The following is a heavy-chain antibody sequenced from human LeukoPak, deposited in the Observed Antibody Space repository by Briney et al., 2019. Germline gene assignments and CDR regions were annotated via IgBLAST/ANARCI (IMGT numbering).Heavy chain of an antibody. CDR1: GFTFSSYS. J-gene: IGHJ4*02. V-gene: IGHV3-48*01. CDR3: AKGNYDFWSGPVY. Sequence: GGSLRLSCAASGFTFSSYSMSWVRQAPGKGLEWVSYISSSSSTIYYADSVKGRFTISRDNAKNSLYLQMNSLRAEDTAVYYCAKGNYDFWSGPVYWGQGTLVTVSS. D-gene: IGHD3-3*01. CDR2: ISSSSSTI.